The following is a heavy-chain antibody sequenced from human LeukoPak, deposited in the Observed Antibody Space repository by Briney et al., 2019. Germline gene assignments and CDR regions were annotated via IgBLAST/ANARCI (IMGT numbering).Heavy chain of an antibody. CDR2: IYISGST. D-gene: IGHD6-13*01. Sequence: PSETLSLTCTVSAGSISTYYWSWLRQPAGKGLEWIGRIYISGSTNYNPSLRSRLTISLDKSKNQFSLKLSSVTAADTAVYYCARGMSAAFDSFDIWGQGTMVTVSS. CDR3: ARGMSAAFDSFDI. J-gene: IGHJ3*02. CDR1: AGSISTYY. V-gene: IGHV4-4*07.